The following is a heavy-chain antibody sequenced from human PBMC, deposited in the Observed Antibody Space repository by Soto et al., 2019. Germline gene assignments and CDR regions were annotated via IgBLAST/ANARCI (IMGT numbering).Heavy chain of an antibody. CDR1: GGTFSSYT. CDR3: ASASMVRGVTDYYYYMDV. D-gene: IGHD3-10*01. CDR2: IIPILGIA. V-gene: IGHV1-69*02. Sequence: QVQLVQSGAEVKKPGSSVKVSCKASGGTFSSYTISWVRQAPGQGLEWMGRIIPILGIANYAQKFQGRVTSTADKSTSTAYMELSSLRSEDTAVYYCASASMVRGVTDYYYYMDVWGKGTTVTVSS. J-gene: IGHJ6*03.